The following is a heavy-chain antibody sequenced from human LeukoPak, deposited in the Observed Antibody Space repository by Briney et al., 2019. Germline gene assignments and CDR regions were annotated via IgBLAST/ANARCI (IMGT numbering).Heavy chain of an antibody. J-gene: IGHJ3*02. V-gene: IGHV1-58*02. CDR2: IVVGSGNT. CDR3: ARGVGGWFDDAFDI. CDR1: GFTFTSSA. Sequence: SVKVSCKASGFTFTSSAMQWVRQARGQRLEWIGWIVVGSGNTNYAQKFQERVTITRDMSTSTAYMELSSLRSEDTAVYYCARGVGGWFDDAFDIWGQGTMVTVSS. D-gene: IGHD6-19*01.